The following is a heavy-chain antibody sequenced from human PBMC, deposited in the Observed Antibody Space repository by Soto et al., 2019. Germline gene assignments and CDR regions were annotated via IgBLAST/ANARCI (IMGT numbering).Heavy chain of an antibody. CDR3: ARGIIATMVRGVIGLLDYYYMDV. CDR1: GGTFSSYT. D-gene: IGHD3-10*01. V-gene: IGHV1-2*04. CDR2: INPNSGGT. J-gene: IGHJ6*03. Sequence: ASVKVSCKASGGTFSSYTISWVRQAPGQGLEWMGWINPNSGGTNYAQKFQGWVTMTRDTSISTAYTELSRLRSDDTAVYYCARGIIATMVRGVIGLLDYYYMDVWGKGTTVTVSS.